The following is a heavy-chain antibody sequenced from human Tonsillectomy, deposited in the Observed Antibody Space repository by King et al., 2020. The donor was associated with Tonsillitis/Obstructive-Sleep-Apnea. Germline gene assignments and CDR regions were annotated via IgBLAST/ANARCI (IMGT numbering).Heavy chain of an antibody. J-gene: IGHJ6*03. Sequence: QLQESGPGLVKPSQTLSLTCTVSGGSISSGGYYWSWIRQLPGKGLEWIGYIDYHGSTYYNPSLKSLVTISVDTSKNQFSLRLCYVTAADTALYYCARAPGGIPALTTRYYYYYYMDVWGKGTTVTVSS. V-gene: IGHV4-31*01. CDR2: IDYHGST. CDR3: ARAPGGIPALTTRYYYYYYMDV. CDR1: GGSISSGGYY. D-gene: IGHD1/OR15-1a*01.